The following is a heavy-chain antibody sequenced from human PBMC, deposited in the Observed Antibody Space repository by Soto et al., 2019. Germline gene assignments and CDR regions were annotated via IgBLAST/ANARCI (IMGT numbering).Heavy chain of an antibody. CDR3: ATEGSTVGATDLDF. CDR1: GGTFNSYT. V-gene: IGHV1-69*08. D-gene: IGHD1-26*01. CDR2: IIPILGIA. Sequence: QVQLVQSGAEVKKPGSSVKVSCKASGGTFNSYTISWVRQAPGQGLEWMGRIIPILGIANYAQKFQGRGTITADKSTSTAYMELSSLRSEDTAVYDCATEGSTVGATDLDFWGQGTLVTVSS. J-gene: IGHJ4*02.